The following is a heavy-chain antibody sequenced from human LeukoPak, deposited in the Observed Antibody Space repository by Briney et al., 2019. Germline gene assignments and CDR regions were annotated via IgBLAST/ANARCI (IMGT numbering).Heavy chain of an antibody. CDR2: IHYTGSP. J-gene: IGHJ4*02. Sequence: PSETLSLTCTVSGGSVSSGNYYWSWLRQPPGKGLEWIGYIHYTGSPNYNPSLKSRVTISVDTSKNQFSLRLNSVTAADTAVYYCARVDTVTTTFDYWGQGTLVTVSS. D-gene: IGHD4-17*01. V-gene: IGHV4-61*01. CDR3: ARVDTVTTTFDY. CDR1: GGSVSSGNYY.